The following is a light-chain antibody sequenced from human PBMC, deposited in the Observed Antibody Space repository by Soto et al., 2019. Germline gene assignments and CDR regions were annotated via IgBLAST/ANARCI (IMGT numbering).Light chain of an antibody. J-gene: IGKJ1*01. Sequence: DIQMTQSPSSLSASVGDRVTITCQASQDIKNYLNWYQQKSGKAPKLLIYDASDLETGVPSRFSGSGSGTDFTFTINSLQPEDFATYFCLQDYNYPRTFGQGTKVDIK. CDR2: DAS. CDR1: QDIKNY. CDR3: LQDYNYPRT. V-gene: IGKV1-33*01.